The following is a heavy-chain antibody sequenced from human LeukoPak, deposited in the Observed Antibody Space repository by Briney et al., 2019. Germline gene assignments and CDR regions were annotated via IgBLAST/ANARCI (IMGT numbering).Heavy chain of an antibody. Sequence: PSETLSLTCTVSGGSISSSSYYWSWIRQPPGKGLEWIGEINHSGSANYNPSLKSRVTISVDTSKNQFSLKLSSVTAADTAVYYCARGTYSRTADYWGQGTLVTVSS. CDR2: INHSGSA. CDR3: ARGTYSRTADY. V-gene: IGHV4-39*07. J-gene: IGHJ4*02. D-gene: IGHD6-13*01. CDR1: GGSISSSSYY.